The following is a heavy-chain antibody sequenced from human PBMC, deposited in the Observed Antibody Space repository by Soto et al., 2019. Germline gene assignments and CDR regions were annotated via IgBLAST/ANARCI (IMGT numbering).Heavy chain of an antibody. CDR1: GGTFSSYA. V-gene: IGHV1-69*13. CDR2: IIPIFGTA. CDR3: ARDKVGDGSGTTGYY. D-gene: IGHD3-10*01. Sequence: GASVKVSCKASGGTFSSYAISWVRQAPGQGLEWMGGIIPIFGTANYAQKFQGRVTITADESTSTAYMELSSLRSEDTAVYYCARDKVGDGSGTTGYYWAQGTLVTVSS. J-gene: IGHJ4*02.